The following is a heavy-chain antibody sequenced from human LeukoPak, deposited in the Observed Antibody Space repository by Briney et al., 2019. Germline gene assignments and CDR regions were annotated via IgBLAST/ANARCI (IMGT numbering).Heavy chain of an antibody. D-gene: IGHD6-13*01. J-gene: IGHJ5*02. CDR1: GGSISSYY. CDR2: IYYSGST. CDR3: AREVSSRYSSSFGWFDP. V-gene: IGHV4-59*01. Sequence: SETLSLTCTVSGGSISSYYWSWIRQPPGKGLEWIGYIYYSGSTNYNPSLKSRVTISVDTSKNQFSLKLSSVTAADTAVYYCAREVSSRYSSSFGWFDPWGQGTLVTLSS.